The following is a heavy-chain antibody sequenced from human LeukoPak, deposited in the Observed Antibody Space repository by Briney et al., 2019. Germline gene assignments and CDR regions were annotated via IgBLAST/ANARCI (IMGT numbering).Heavy chain of an antibody. V-gene: IGHV4-34*01. D-gene: IGHD4-11*01. J-gene: IGHJ4*02. CDR2: IDHSGST. CDR1: GESFSGYY. Sequence: SETLSLTCAVYGESFSGYYWSWIRQPPGKGLEWIGEIDHSGSTNYNPSLKSRVTISVDTSNNQFSLRLSSVTAADTAVYYCARHGHHGNYDFWGQGTLVTVS. CDR3: ARHGHHGNYDF.